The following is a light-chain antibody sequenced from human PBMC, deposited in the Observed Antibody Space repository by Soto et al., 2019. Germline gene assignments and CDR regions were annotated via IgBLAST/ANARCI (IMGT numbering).Light chain of an antibody. CDR1: QSISNY. CDR2: AAS. V-gene: IGKV1-39*01. CDR3: QQTYSTPYT. Sequence: DIQMTQSPSSLSASVGDRVTITCRASQSISNYLSWYRQKPGKAPNFLIFAASSLQSGVPSRFSGSGSGTDFTLTISSLQREDFATYYCQQTYSTPYTFGQGTKLEIK. J-gene: IGKJ2*01.